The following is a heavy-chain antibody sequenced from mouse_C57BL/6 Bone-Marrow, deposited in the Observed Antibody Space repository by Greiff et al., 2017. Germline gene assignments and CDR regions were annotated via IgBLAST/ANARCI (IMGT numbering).Heavy chain of an antibody. CDR3: AREGYYGSSYAWFAY. J-gene: IGHJ3*01. CDR2: IYPRDGST. CDR1: GYTFTDHT. V-gene: IGHV1-78*01. D-gene: IGHD1-1*01. Sequence: VQLQQSDAELVKPGASVKISCKVSGYTFTDHTIHWMKQRPEQGLEWIGYIYPRDGSTKYNEKFKGKATLTADKSSSTAYMQLNSLTSEDSAVXFCAREGYYGSSYAWFAYWGQGTLVTVSA.